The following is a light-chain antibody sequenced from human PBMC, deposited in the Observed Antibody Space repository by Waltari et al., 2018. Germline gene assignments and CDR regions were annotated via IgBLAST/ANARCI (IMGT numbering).Light chain of an antibody. Sequence: NFMLTQPHSVSESPGKTVTISCTRSSGSIASNYVQWFQQRPGSAPTTVIYEDNQRPSGFPYRFSGSIDSFSSSAYLTISGLKTEDVADYYCQSYDSSARVFGGGTKLTVL. CDR3: QSYDSSARV. CDR2: EDN. V-gene: IGLV6-57*04. J-gene: IGLJ2*01. CDR1: SGSIASNY.